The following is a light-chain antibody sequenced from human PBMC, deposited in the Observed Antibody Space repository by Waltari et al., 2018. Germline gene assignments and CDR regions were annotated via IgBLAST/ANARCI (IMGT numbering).Light chain of an antibody. CDR2: TDN. V-gene: IGLV1-47*01. CDR3: AAWDDSLTGRV. J-gene: IGLJ3*02. Sequence: QSVLTQPSSPSGTPGQRATIPCSGNSSNIGGNYVYWYQQLPGTAPKLLIHTDNQRPSGVPDRFSASKSGASASLAISGLRSDDEADYYCAAWDDSLTGRVFGGGTKLTVL. CDR1: SSNIGGNY.